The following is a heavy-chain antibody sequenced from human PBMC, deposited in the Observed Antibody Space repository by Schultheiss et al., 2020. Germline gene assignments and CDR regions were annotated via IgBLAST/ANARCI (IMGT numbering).Heavy chain of an antibody. V-gene: IGHV3-33*01. CDR2: KWYDGSNK. J-gene: IGHJ4*02. Sequence: GGSLRLSCAASGFTFSKYDMHWVRQAPGKGLEWVAVKWYDGSNKYYADSVKGRFTISRDNSKNTLYLQMNSLRAEDTAVYYCARDQSVAGPDYWGQGTLVTVSS. CDR1: GFTFSKYD. D-gene: IGHD6-19*01. CDR3: ARDQSVAGPDY.